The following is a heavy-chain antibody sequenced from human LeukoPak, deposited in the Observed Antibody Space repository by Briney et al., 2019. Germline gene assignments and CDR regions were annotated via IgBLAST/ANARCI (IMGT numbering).Heavy chain of an antibody. Sequence: ASVKDSCQASGYTFPSYGFSWVRQAPGQGGAWMGWIRDSNGKSNYAQKLQGIVTMTTDTSTSTAYMELTSLRSVDTAVDDCARVSYSRGVYGSLDIDLWGRGTLVTVSS. V-gene: IGHV1-18*01. CDR2: IRDSNGKS. D-gene: IGHD6-19*01. J-gene: IGHJ2*01. CDR3: ARVSYSRGVYGSLDIDL. CDR1: GYTFPSYG.